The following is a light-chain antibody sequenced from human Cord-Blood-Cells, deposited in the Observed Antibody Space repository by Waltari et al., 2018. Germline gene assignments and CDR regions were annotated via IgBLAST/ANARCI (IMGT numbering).Light chain of an antibody. J-gene: IGKJ5*01. CDR2: DAS. Sequence: EIVLTQSPATLSFSLGERATLSCRASQSVSSYLAEYHQNPVQAPRLLIYDASNRATGIPARFRCSGSETDFTLTISSLEPEYFAVYYWQQRSNWPITFGQGTRLEIK. CDR1: QSVSSY. V-gene: IGKV3-11*01. CDR3: QQRSNWPIT.